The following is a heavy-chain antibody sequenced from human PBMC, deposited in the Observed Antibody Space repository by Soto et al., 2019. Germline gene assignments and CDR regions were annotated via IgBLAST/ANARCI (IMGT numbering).Heavy chain of an antibody. V-gene: IGHV3-7*05. J-gene: IGHJ6*02. CDR3: ARDGSSSWYSYYCNGMDV. CDR1: GFTFSSYW. D-gene: IGHD6-13*01. CDR2: INQDGSEK. Sequence: EVQLVESGGGLVQPGGSLRLSCAASGFTFSSYWMSWVRQAPGKGLEWVANINQDGSEKFYVDSVKGRFTISRDNAKKALYLQMNTLRVADTAVYYCARDGSSSWYSYYCNGMDVWGQGTTVTVSS.